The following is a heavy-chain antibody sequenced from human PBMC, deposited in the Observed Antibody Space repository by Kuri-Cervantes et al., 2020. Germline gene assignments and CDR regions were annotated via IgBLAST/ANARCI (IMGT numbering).Heavy chain of an antibody. CDR3: ATRIAVAGTGNY. CDR2: ISGSGGST. J-gene: IGHJ4*02. CDR1: GFTFSSYA. D-gene: IGHD6-19*01. Sequence: GESLKISCAASGFTFSSYAMSWVRQAPGKGLEWVSAISGSGGSTYYADSVKGRFTISRDNSKNTLYLQMNSQRAEDTAVYYCATRIAVAGTGNYWGQGTLVTVSS. V-gene: IGHV3-23*01.